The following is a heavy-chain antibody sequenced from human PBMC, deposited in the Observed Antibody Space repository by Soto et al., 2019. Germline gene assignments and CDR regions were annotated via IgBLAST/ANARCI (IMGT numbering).Heavy chain of an antibody. CDR2: ILHDGSAE. D-gene: IGHD4-4*01. J-gene: IGHJ6*02. CDR1: GFIFTSYD. CDR3: ARSRDGYSFYFYYGTDG. V-gene: IGHV3-30*03. Sequence: QVQLVESGGHVVQPGRSLRLSCAASGFIFTSYDMHWVRQAPGKGLEWMALILHDGSAEYYADSVKGRFTISRDNSKNTLYPQMNILTAEDTAVYYCARSRDGYSFYFYYGTDGWGQGTTVTVSS.